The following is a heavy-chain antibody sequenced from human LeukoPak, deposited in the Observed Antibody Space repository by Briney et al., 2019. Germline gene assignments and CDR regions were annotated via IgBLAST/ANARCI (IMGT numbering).Heavy chain of an antibody. CDR3: ARANEYYFDY. J-gene: IGHJ4*02. D-gene: IGHD1-1*01. CDR1: GDSVSDSSAA. V-gene: IGHV6-1*01. CDR2: TYYRSKWYN. Sequence: SQTLSLTCVIFGDSVSDSSAAWNWIRQSPSRGLEWLGRTYYRSKWYNDYAVSVKSRITINPDTSKHHFSLQLNSVTPEDTALYYCARANEYYFDYWGQGTLVTVSS.